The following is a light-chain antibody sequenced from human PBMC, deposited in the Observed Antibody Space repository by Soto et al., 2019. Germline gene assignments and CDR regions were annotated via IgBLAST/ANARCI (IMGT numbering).Light chain of an antibody. CDR3: CSYTTSNTRQIV. CDR1: GSDVGGYNY. V-gene: IGLV2-14*03. CDR2: DVS. Sequence: QSAVTQPASVSGSPGQSITISCTGTGSDVGGYNYVSWYQHHPGKAPKLMIYDVSNRPSGVSNRFSGSKSGNTASLTISGLQPEDEADYYCCSYTTSNTRQIVFGTGTKVTV. J-gene: IGLJ1*01.